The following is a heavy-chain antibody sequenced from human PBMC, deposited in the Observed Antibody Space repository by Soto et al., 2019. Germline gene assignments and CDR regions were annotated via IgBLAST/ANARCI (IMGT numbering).Heavy chain of an antibody. CDR3: ARDNGYYDIFTGYRGFNWFDP. D-gene: IGHD3-9*01. J-gene: IGHJ5*02. CDR1: GDSVSSNSAA. V-gene: IGHV6-1*01. CDR2: TYYRSKWYN. Sequence: SQTLSLTCAISGDSVSSNSAAWNWIRQSPSRGLEWLGRTYYRSKWYNDYAVSVKSRITINPDTSKNQFSLQLNSVTPEYTAVYYCARDNGYYDIFTGYRGFNWFDPWGQGTLVTVSS.